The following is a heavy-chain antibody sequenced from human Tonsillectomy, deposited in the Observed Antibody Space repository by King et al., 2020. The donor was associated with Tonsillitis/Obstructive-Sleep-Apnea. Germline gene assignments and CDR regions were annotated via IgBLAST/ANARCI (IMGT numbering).Heavy chain of an antibody. CDR2: IDPSDSYT. Sequence: VQLVQSGAEVKKPGESLRISCQGSGYSFTSYWINWVRQMPGKGLEWMGRIDPSDSYTNYSPSFQGHVTISADKSITTVYLQWSSLKASDTAMYYCARRQDSRNWLGGGLDVWGQGTTVTVSS. V-gene: IGHV5-10-1*01. J-gene: IGHJ6*02. CDR1: GYSFTSYW. D-gene: IGHD6-13*01. CDR3: ARRQDSRNWLGGGLDV.